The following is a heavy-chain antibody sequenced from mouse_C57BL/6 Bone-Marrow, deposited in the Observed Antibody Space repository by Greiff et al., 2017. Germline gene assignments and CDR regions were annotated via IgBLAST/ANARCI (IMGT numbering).Heavy chain of an antibody. V-gene: IGHV1-63*01. J-gene: IGHJ2*01. CDR2: IYPGGGYT. Sequence: QVQLQQSGAELVRPGTSVKMSCKASGYTFTNYWIGWAKQRPGHGLAWIGDIYPGGGYTNYNEKFKGKATLTADKSSSTAYMQFSSLTSEDSAIYYCARGGWLSLDYWGQGTTLTVSS. CDR1: GYTFTNYW. CDR3: ARGGWLSLDY. D-gene: IGHD2-3*01.